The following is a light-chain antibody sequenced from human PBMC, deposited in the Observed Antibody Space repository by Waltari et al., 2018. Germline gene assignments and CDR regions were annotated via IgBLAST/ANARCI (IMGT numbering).Light chain of an antibody. CDR1: QRITIW. J-gene: IGKJ2*01. CDR2: KAS. V-gene: IGKV1-5*03. CDR3: QQYNSYPYT. Sequence: DIQMTQSPSTLSASIGDRVTITCRASQRITIWLAWYQQKPGKAPKLLIYKASTLEGGVPSRVSGSGSWTEFTLTIRSLQPDDFATYHCQQYNSYPYTFGQGTKLEIK.